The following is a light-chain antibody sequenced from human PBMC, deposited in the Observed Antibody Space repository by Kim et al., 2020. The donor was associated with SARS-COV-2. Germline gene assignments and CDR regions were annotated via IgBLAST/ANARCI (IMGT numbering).Light chain of an antibody. CDR2: AKN. Sequence: SSELTQDPAVSVTLGQTVTITCQGDSLRNYFASWFQGKPGQAPVLVIYAKNYRPAGIPDRFSGSNSGNTASLTITGAQAEDEADYYCQARDDMGGHVKWMFGGGTQLTVL. CDR3: QARDDMGGHVKWM. V-gene: IGLV3-19*01. CDR1: SLRNYF. J-gene: IGLJ3*02.